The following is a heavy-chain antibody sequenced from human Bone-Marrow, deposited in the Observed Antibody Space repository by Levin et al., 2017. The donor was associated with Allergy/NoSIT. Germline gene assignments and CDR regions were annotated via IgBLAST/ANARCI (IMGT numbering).Heavy chain of an antibody. CDR2: IYYSGST. Sequence: SQTLSLTCTVSGGSISSSSYYWGWIRQPPGKGLEWIGSIYYSGSTYYNPSLKSRVTISVDTSKNQFSLKLSSVTAADTAVYYCARLSALELLGLFDYWGQGTLVTVSS. V-gene: IGHV4-39*01. CDR1: GGSISSSSYY. D-gene: IGHD1-7*01. J-gene: IGHJ4*02. CDR3: ARLSALELLGLFDY.